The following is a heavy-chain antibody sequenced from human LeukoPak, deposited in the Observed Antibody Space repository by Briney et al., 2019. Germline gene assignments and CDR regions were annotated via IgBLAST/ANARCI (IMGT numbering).Heavy chain of an antibody. D-gene: IGHD3-10*01. CDR2: IYYSGST. V-gene: IGHV4-59*01. CDR1: GGSISSYY. CDR3: ARLHPGIGYYYGVDV. Sequence: SETLSLTCTVSGGSISSYYWSWIRQPPGKGLEWIGYIYYSGSTNYNPSLKSRVTISVDTSKNQFSLKLSSVTAADTAVYYCARLHPGIGYYYGVDVWGQGTTVTVSS. J-gene: IGHJ6*02.